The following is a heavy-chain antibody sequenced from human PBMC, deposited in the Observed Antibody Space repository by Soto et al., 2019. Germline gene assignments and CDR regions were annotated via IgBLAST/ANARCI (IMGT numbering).Heavy chain of an antibody. V-gene: IGHV3-23*01. Sequence: EVQLLESGGGLVQPGGSLRLSCAASGFTFSNYAMSWVRQTPGKGLEWVSTISGGGGNTYYPDSVKGRFTISSDNSKDTVYLQMNSLRAEDTAIYYCAKERLGRGADYWGQGALVTVTS. CDR3: AKERLGRGADY. CDR2: ISGGGGNT. J-gene: IGHJ4*02. CDR1: GFTFSNYA.